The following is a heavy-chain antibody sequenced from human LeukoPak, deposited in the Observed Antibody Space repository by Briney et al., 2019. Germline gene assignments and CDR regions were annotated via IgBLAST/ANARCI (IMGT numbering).Heavy chain of an antibody. CDR2: ISGSGGST. D-gene: IGHD3-22*01. CDR3: AKGDSSGYYDAFDI. Sequence: GGSLRLSCAASGFTFSSYAMNWVRQAPGKGLEWVSGISGSGGSTYYADSVKGRFTISRDNSKNTLYLQTNSLRAEDTAVYYCAKGDSSGYYDAFDIWGQGTMVTVSS. V-gene: IGHV3-23*01. CDR1: GFTFSSYA. J-gene: IGHJ3*02.